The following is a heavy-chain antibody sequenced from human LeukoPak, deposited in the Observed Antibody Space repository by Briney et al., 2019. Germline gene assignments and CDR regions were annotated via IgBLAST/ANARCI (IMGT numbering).Heavy chain of an antibody. Sequence: SGTLSLTCAVYGGSFSGYYWSWIRQPPGKGLEWIGEINHSGSTNYNPSLKSRVTISVDTSKNQFSLKLSSVTAADTAVYYCAREGSEEGYDSSGYFSWGQGTLVTVSS. CDR3: AREGSEEGYDSSGYFS. CDR1: GGSFSGYY. V-gene: IGHV4-34*01. J-gene: IGHJ4*02. D-gene: IGHD3-22*01. CDR2: INHSGST.